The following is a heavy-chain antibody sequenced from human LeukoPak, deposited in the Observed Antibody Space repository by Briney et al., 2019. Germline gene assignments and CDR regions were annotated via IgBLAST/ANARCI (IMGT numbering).Heavy chain of an antibody. Sequence: PGGSLRLSCAASGFSFSSYTMNWVRQAPGKGLEWVSIISSSSSYIYYADSVKGRFTISRDNAKNALYLQMNSLRVEDTAVYYCARDGRCVVDCYASWGQGTLVTVSS. CDR3: ARDGRCVVDCYAS. CDR2: ISSSSSYI. V-gene: IGHV3-21*01. J-gene: IGHJ4*02. D-gene: IGHD2-21*02. CDR1: GFSFSSYT.